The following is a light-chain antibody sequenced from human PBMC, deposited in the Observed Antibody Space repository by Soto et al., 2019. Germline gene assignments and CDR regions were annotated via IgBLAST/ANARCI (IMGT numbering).Light chain of an antibody. CDR3: SSYSRDTTVL. Sequence: QSVLTQPASVSGSPGQSITISCTGTSSDVGTYNYVSWYQQHPGKAPKLMIYEVSNRPSGVSDRFSGSKSGNTASLTISGLQADDEADYYCSSYSRDTTVLFGGGTKLTVL. J-gene: IGLJ2*01. CDR2: EVS. CDR1: SSDVGTYNY. V-gene: IGLV2-14*01.